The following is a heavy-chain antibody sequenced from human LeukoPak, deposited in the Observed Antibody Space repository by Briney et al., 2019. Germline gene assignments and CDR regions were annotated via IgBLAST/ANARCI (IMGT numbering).Heavy chain of an antibody. D-gene: IGHD3-10*01. CDR2: IKQDGSEK. V-gene: IGHV3-7*01. CDR3: ARNALVRGTSQYYYYYYYMDV. Sequence: GGSLRLSCAASGFTFSSYWMSWVRQAPGKGLEWVANIKQDGSEKYYVDSVKGRFTISRGNAKNSLYLQMNSLRAEDTAVYYCARNALVRGTSQYYYYYYYMDVWGKGTPVTVSS. CDR1: GFTFSSYW. J-gene: IGHJ6*03.